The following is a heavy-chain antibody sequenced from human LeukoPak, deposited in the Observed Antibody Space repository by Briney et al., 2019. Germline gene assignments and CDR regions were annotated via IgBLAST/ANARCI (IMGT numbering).Heavy chain of an antibody. D-gene: IGHD3-22*01. V-gene: IGHV4-59*01. Sequence: SETLSLTCTVSGGSISSYYWSWIRQPPGKGLEWIGYIYYSGSTNYNPSLKSRVTISVDTSKNQFSLKLSSVTAADTAVYYCARYVTRYYYDSSGYGLDYWGQGTLVTVSS. CDR1: GGSISSYY. CDR3: ARYVTRYYYDSSGYGLDY. CDR2: IYYSGST. J-gene: IGHJ4*02.